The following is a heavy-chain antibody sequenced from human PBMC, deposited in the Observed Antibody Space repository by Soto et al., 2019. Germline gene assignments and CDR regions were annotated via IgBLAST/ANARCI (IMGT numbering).Heavy chain of an antibody. V-gene: IGHV3-48*03. CDR2: ISSSGTTT. J-gene: IGHJ4*02. CDR1: GFTFSIYE. Sequence: GGFLLRSWAASGFTFSIYEMNWVRQAPGKGLEWVSYISSSGTTTYYADSVKGRFTISRDNAKNSLFLQMNSLRVEDTAVYYCVRLRTFDYWGQGTLVTVSS. CDR3: VRLRTFDY.